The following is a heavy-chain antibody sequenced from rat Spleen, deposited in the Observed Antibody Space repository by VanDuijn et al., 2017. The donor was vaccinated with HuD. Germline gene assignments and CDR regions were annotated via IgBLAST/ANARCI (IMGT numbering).Heavy chain of an antibody. J-gene: IGHJ2*01. D-gene: IGHD2-3*01. Sequence: EVRLVESGGGLVQPGRSLKLSCAASRFNFSDYTMAWVRQAPEKGLEWVASISYDGGSTYYRDSVKGRFTISRDNAKSTLYLQMNSLRSEDTATYYGAKDREGGYAFEDWGQGVMVTVSS. CDR3: AKDREGGYAFED. V-gene: IGHV5-20*01. CDR1: RFNFSDYT. CDR2: ISYDGGST.